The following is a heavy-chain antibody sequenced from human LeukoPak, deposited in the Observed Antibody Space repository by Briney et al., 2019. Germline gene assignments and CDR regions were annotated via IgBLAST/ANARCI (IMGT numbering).Heavy chain of an antibody. V-gene: IGHV4-30-2*01. D-gene: IGHD5-18*01. Sequence: SETLSLTCAVSGGSISSGGYSWSWIRQPPGKGLEWIGYIYHSGSTYYNPSLKSRVTISVDRSKNQFSLKLSSVTAADTAVYYCASGYGGGYSYGPFDYWGQGTLVTVSS. CDR1: GGSISSGGYS. CDR3: ASGYGGGYSYGPFDY. CDR2: IYHSGST. J-gene: IGHJ4*02.